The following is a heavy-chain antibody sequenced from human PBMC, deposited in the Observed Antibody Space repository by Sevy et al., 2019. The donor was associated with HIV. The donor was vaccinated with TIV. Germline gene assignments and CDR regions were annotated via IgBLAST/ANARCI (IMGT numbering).Heavy chain of an antibody. D-gene: IGHD3-22*01. CDR2: IWYDRSNK. J-gene: IGHJ4*02. CDR3: VSGAYYYESRTENFDY. CDR1: GFTFSSYG. V-gene: IGHV3-33*01. Sequence: GGSLRLSCAASGFTFSSYGMHWVRQAPCKGLEWVALIWYDRSNKYYADSVKGRFTISRDNSKNTLYLQMYSLGAEDTAVYYCVSGAYYYESRTENFDYWGQGTLVTVSS.